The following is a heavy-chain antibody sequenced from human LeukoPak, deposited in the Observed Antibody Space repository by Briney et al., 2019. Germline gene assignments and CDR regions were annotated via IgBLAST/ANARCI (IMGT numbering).Heavy chain of an antibody. D-gene: IGHD7-27*01. Sequence: PSETLSLTCTVSDGSITNYDWSWVRQPPGKGLEWIGYIDYSGSTNYNPSLKSRVTISVDTSKNQFSLKLSSVTAAGTAVYYCARDNLGHFDYWGQGTLVTVSS. CDR2: IDYSGST. CDR1: DGSITNYD. CDR3: ARDNLGHFDY. J-gene: IGHJ4*02. V-gene: IGHV4-59*01.